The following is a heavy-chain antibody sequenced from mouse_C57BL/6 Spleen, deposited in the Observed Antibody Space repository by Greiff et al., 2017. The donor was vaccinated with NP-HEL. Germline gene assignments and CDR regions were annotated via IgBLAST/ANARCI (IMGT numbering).Heavy chain of an antibody. J-gene: IGHJ1*03. D-gene: IGHD2-3*01. Sequence: EVQVVESGGGLVKPGGSLKLSCAASGFTFSDYGMHWVRQAPEKGLEWVAYISSGSSTIYYADTVKGRFTISRDNAKNTLFLQMTSLRSEDTAMYYCARQEGYYDWYFDVWGTGTTVTVSS. CDR1: GFTFSDYG. CDR3: ARQEGYYDWYFDV. CDR2: ISSGSSTI. V-gene: IGHV5-17*01.